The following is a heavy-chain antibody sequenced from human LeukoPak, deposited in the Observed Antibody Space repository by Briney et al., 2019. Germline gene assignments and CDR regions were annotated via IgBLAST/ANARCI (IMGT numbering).Heavy chain of an antibody. CDR2: INPNSGGT. CDR1: GYTFTGYY. V-gene: IGHV1-2*02. Sequence: ASVKVSCKASGYTFTGYYVHWVRQTPGQGLEWMGWINPNSGGTNYAQKFQGRVTMTRDTSISTAYMELSRLRSDDTAVYYCAVGSGSYIYMDVWGKGTTVTVSS. J-gene: IGHJ6*03. CDR3: AVGSGSYIYMDV. D-gene: IGHD3-10*01.